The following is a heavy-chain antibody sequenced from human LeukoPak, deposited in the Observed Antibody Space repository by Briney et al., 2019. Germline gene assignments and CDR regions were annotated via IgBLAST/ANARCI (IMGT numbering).Heavy chain of an antibody. CDR1: GGSFSGYY. CDR3: ARKKGSGSYYSLYYYMDV. V-gene: IGHV4-34*01. D-gene: IGHD3-10*01. CDR2: INHSGST. Sequence: SETLSLTCAVYGGSFSGYYWSWIRQPPGKGLEWIGEINHSGSTNYNPSLKSRVTISVDTSKNQFSLKLSSVTAADTAVYYCARKKGSGSYYSLYYYMDVWGKGTTVTISS. J-gene: IGHJ6*03.